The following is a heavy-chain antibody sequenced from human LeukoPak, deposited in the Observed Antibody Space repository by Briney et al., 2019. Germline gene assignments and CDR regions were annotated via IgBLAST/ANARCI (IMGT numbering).Heavy chain of an antibody. CDR2: IYHSGST. CDR3: ARQAPYCSSTSCRDY. D-gene: IGHD2-2*01. Sequence: SGTLSLTCAVSGGSISSSNWWSWVRQPPGKGLEWIGEIYHSGSTNYNPSLKSRVTISVDTSKNQFSLKLSSVTAADTAVYYCARQAPYCSSTSCRDYWGQGTLVTVSS. V-gene: IGHV4-4*02. CDR1: GGSISSSNW. J-gene: IGHJ4*02.